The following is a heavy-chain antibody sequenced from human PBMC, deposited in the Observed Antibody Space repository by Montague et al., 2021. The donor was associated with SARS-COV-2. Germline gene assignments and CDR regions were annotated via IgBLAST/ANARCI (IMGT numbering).Heavy chain of an antibody. Sequence: SETLSLTCTVSGGSISSGSYYWSWIRQPPGKGLEWIGNMYYSGSTYYNPSLKSRVTISVDTSKNQFSLKLSSVTAADTAVYYCARVDIVIHGGSNGMDAWGQGTPVTVSS. CDR2: MYYSGST. J-gene: IGHJ6*02. D-gene: IGHD2-15*01. CDR1: GGSISSGSYY. V-gene: IGHV4-39*07. CDR3: ARVDIVIHGGSNGMDA.